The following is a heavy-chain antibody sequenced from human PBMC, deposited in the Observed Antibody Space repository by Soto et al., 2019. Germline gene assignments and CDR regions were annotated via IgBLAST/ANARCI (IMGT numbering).Heavy chain of an antibody. CDR2: IGTSGTPT. D-gene: IGHD2-21*01. CDR3: TRILWSSRRDALDI. J-gene: IGHJ6*02. CDR1: GFTFRSYA. V-gene: IGHV3-23*01. Sequence: DVQLLESGGDLVQPGGSLRLSCIASGFTFRSYAMAWVRQAPGEDLEWVSAIGTSGTPTLYADSVKSRFSISRDDSRNTVSLQMNSLGVEDTATYYCTRILWSSRRDALDICGQGTTVTVSS.